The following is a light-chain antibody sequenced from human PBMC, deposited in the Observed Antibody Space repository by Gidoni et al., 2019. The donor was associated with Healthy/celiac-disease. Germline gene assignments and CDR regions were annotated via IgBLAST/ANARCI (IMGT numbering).Light chain of an antibody. CDR1: QSVSSSY. V-gene: IGKV3-20*01. Sequence: EIVLTQSPGTLFLSPGERATLSCRASQSVSSSYLAWYQQKPGQAPRLLIYGASSRATGIPDRFSGSGSGTDFTLTISRLEPEDFAVYYCQQYGSSPRSLTFGGXTKVEIK. CDR2: GAS. J-gene: IGKJ4*01. CDR3: QQYGSSPRSLT.